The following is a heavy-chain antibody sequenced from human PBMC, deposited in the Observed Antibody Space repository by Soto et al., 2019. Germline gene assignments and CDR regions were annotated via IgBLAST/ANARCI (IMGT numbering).Heavy chain of an antibody. CDR3: ALGYPNFDY. J-gene: IGHJ4*02. Sequence: SETLSLTCAVYGGSFSGYYWSWIRQPPGKGLEWIGEINHSGSTDYNPSLKSRVTISVDTSKNQFSLKLSSVTAADTAVYYCALGYPNFDYWGQGTLVTVSS. V-gene: IGHV4-34*01. CDR2: INHSGST. CDR1: GGSFSGYY.